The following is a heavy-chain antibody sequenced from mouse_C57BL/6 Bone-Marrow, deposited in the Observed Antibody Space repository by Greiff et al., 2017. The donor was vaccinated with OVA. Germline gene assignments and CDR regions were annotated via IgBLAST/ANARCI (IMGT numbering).Heavy chain of an antibody. CDR3: ARGLGYYFDY. CDR1: GYTFTDYY. Sequence: VQLQQSGPVLVKPGASVKMSCKASGYTFTDYYMNWVKQSHGKSLEWIGVINPYNGGTSYNQKFKGKATLTVDKSSSTAYMELNSLTSEDSAVYYCARGLGYYFDYWGQGTTLTVSS. CDR2: INPYNGGT. D-gene: IGHD3-3*01. J-gene: IGHJ2*01. V-gene: IGHV1-19*01.